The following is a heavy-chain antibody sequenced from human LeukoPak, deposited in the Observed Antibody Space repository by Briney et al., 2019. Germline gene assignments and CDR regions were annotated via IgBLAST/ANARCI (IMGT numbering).Heavy chain of an antibody. CDR3: ARVTYDSSGSGFDY. CDR2: IYYSGST. CDR1: DGSISSYY. D-gene: IGHD3-22*01. V-gene: IGHV4-59*01. Sequence: ASETLSLTCTVSDGSISSYYWSWIRQPPGKGLEWIGYIYYSGSTNYNPSLKSRVAISVDTSKNQFSLKLSSVTAADTAVYYCARVTYDSSGSGFDYWGQGTLVTVSS. J-gene: IGHJ4*02.